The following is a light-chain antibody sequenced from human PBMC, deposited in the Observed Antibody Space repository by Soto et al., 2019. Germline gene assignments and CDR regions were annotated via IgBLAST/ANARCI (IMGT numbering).Light chain of an antibody. J-gene: IGLJ2*01. CDR1: SSDVGRYNY. CDR2: EDS. CDR3: CSYTSSTSAV. V-gene: IGLV2-14*01. Sequence: QSALTQPASVSGSPGQSITIFCTGTSSDVGRYNYVSWFQQHPGKAPKLMIFEDSTRPSGVSNRFSGSKSGNTASLTISGLQIEDEADYYCCSYTSSTSAVFGGGTKLTVL.